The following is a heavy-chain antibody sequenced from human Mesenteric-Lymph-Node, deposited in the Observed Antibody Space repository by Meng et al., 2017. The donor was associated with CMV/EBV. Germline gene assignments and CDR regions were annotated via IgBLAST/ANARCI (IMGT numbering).Heavy chain of an antibody. CDR1: GGSFSGYY. V-gene: IGHV4-34*01. D-gene: IGHD1-14*01. CDR2: INHSGST. CDR3: ARDGSKYYYYAMDV. J-gene: IGHJ6*02. Sequence: GSLRLSCAVYGGSFSGYYWSWIRQPPGKGLEWIGEINHSGSTNYNPSLKSRVTISVDTSKNQFSLKLSSVTAADTALYYCARDGSKYYYYAMDVWGQGTTVTVSS.